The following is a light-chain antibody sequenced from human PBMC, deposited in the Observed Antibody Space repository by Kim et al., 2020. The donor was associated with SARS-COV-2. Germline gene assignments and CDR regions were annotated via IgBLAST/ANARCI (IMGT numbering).Light chain of an antibody. V-gene: IGLV2-23*02. Sequence: QSITISCTGTSSDVGSYNLVSWYQHHPGKVPKFMIYEVSKRPSGVSTRFSGSKSGNTASLTISGLQAEDEADYYCCSYTGSSSWVFGGGTQLTVL. CDR1: SSDVGSYNL. CDR3: CSYTGSSSWV. J-gene: IGLJ3*02. CDR2: EVS.